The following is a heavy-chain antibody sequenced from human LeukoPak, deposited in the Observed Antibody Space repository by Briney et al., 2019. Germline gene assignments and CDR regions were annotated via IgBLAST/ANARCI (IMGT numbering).Heavy chain of an antibody. CDR1: GFTFDDYG. Sequence: GGSLRLSCAASGFTFDDYGMSWVRQAPGKGLEWVSGINWNGGSTGYADSVKGRFTISRDNAKNSLYLQMNSLRAEDTAVYYCAKTPMTNGWYYFDSWGQGTLVSVSS. D-gene: IGHD6-19*01. V-gene: IGHV3-20*04. J-gene: IGHJ4*02. CDR3: AKTPMTNGWYYFDS. CDR2: INWNGGST.